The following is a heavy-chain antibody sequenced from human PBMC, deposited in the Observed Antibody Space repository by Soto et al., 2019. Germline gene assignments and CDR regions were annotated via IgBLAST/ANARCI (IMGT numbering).Heavy chain of an antibody. CDR2: VSYDESHV. J-gene: IGHJ5*01. V-gene: IGHV3-30*18. CDR1: GFTLRTFG. CDR3: AEDMFPQTVPISSSPWGDS. Sequence: VGSLRLACAASGFTLRTFGIHWVRQAPGKGVEGVALVSYDESHVYYADSVKGRFAISRDISKNTVYLQMDSLRSEDTAIYYCAEDMFPQTVPISSSPWGDSWGQGTLVTVSS. D-gene: IGHD6-6*01.